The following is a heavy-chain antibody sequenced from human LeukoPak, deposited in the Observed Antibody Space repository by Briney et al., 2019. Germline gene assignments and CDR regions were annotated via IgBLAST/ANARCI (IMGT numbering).Heavy chain of an antibody. D-gene: IGHD3-22*01. CDR2: ISSSGSTI. Sequence: GGSLRLSCAASGFTFSDYYMSWIRQAPGKGLGWVSYISSSGSTIYYADSVKGRFAISRDNAKNSLYLQMNSLRAEDTAVYYCASSLSGSDYYDSSGYWKNDYWGQGTLVTVSS. CDR1: GFTFSDYY. J-gene: IGHJ4*02. V-gene: IGHV3-11*01. CDR3: ASSLSGSDYYDSSGYWKNDY.